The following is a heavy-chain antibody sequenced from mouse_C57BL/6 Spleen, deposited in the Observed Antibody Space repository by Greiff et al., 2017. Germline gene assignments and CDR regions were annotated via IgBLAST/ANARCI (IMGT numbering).Heavy chain of an antibody. CDR2: IYPGGGYT. D-gene: IGHD2-1*01. Sequence: VQLQESGAELVRPGTSVKMSCKASGYTFTNYWIGWAKQRPGHGLEWIGDIYPGGGYTNYNEKFKGKATLTADKSSSTAYMQFSSLTSEDSAIYYCARWDGNYAMDYWGQGTSVTVSS. V-gene: IGHV1-63*01. CDR3: ARWDGNYAMDY. CDR1: GYTFTNYW. J-gene: IGHJ4*01.